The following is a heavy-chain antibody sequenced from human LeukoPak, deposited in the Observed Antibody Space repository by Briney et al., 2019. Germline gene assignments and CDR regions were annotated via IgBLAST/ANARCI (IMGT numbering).Heavy chain of an antibody. V-gene: IGHV4-4*02. CDR1: GGSISSSNC. J-gene: IGHJ6*03. CDR2: IYHSGST. D-gene: IGHD3-10*01. CDR3: ARVFTMVRGVIISHYYYYMDV. Sequence: SGTLSLTCAVSGGSISSSNCWSWVRQPPGKGLEWIGQIYHSGSTTYNPSLKSRVTISVDKSKNQFSLKLNSVTAADTAVYYCARVFTMVRGVIISHYYYYMDVWGKGTTVTISS.